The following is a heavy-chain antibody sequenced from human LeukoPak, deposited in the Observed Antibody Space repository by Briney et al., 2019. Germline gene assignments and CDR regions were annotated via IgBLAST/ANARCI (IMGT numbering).Heavy chain of an antibody. D-gene: IGHD3-10*01. CDR1: VGTFSRYA. V-gene: IGHV1-18*01. CDR3: ARDNRHGSGSYKP. J-gene: IGHJ5*02. CDR2: ISAYNGNK. Sequence: ASVKVSCKASVGTFSRYAISCGRHAPGQGRVWMGCISAYNGNKNYAQKLKGRVTMTTDAYTSTAYMELRSLRSDDTAVYYCARDNRHGSGSYKPWGQGTLVTVSS.